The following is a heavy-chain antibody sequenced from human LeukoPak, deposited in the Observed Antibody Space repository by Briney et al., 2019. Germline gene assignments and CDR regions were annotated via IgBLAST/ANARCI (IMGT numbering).Heavy chain of an antibody. CDR3: ARVDGSGSYYGY. CDR1: GGTFSSYA. D-gene: IGHD3-10*01. V-gene: IGHV1-69*06. J-gene: IGHJ4*02. Sequence: SVKVPCKASGGTFSSYAISWVRQAPGQGLEWMGRIIPIFGTANYAQKFQGRVTITADKSTSTAYMELSSLRSEDTAVYYCARVDGSGSYYGYWGQGTLVTVSS. CDR2: IIPIFGTA.